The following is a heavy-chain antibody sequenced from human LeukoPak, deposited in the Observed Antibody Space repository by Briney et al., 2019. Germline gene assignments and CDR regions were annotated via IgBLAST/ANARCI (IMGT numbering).Heavy chain of an antibody. D-gene: IGHD3-10*01. J-gene: IGHJ5*02. CDR3: ARARGIWFGELYGWFDP. Sequence: ASVKVSCKASGYTFTGYYMHWVRQAPGQGLEWMGWINPNSGGTNYAQKFQGRVTMTRDTSISTAYMELSRLRSDDTAVYYCARARGIWFGELYGWFDPWGQGTLVTVSS. CDR2: INPNSGGT. CDR1: GYTFTGYY. V-gene: IGHV1-2*02.